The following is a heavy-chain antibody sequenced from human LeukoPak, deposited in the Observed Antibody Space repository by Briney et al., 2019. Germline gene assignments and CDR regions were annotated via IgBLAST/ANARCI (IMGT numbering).Heavy chain of an antibody. D-gene: IGHD6-19*01. CDR1: GFTFSSYA. CDR2: ISYDGSNK. Sequence: GGSLRLSCAASGFTFSSYAMHWVRQAPGKGLEWVAVISYDGSNKYYADSVKGRFTISRDNSKNTLYLQMNSLRAEDTAVYYCARDERRWEQWLVRTSGCNYWGQGTLVTVSS. CDR3: ARDERRWEQWLVRTSGCNY. J-gene: IGHJ4*02. V-gene: IGHV3-30-3*01.